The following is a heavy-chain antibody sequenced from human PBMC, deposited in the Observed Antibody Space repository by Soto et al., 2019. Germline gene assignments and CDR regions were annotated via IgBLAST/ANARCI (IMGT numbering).Heavy chain of an antibody. CDR2: INGAGAST. D-gene: IGHD2-8*01. Sequence: SLRLSCAASGFTFSNFAMNWVRQAPGKGLEWVSFINGAGASTYYADSLKGRFTVSRDNSKNTLYLQLHRLGAEDKAVYFCARGPPRMVSIHLVFYFWGRGGLVTVSS. CDR1: GFTFSNFA. V-gene: IGHV3-23*01. CDR3: ARGPPRMVSIHLVFYF. J-gene: IGHJ4*02.